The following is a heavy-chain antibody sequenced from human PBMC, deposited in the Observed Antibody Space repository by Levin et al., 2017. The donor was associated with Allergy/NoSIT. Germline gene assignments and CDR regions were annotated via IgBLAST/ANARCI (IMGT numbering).Heavy chain of an antibody. Sequence: GESLKISCAASGFTFSNAWMTWVRQAPGKGLEWVGRIKSKTDGETTDYAAPVKGRFTISRDDSKNTLYLQMNSLKTEDTAVYYCTTVLPLIDMEPYGMDVWGQGTTVTVSS. V-gene: IGHV3-15*01. CDR2: IKSKTDGETT. J-gene: IGHJ6*02. CDR3: TTVLPLIDMEPYGMDV. CDR1: GFTFSNAW. D-gene: IGHD2-15*01.